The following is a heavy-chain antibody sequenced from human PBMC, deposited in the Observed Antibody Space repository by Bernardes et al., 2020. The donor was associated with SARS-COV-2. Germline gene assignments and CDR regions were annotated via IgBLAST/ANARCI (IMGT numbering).Heavy chain of an antibody. Sequence: GGSLRLSCAASGFTFSSYGMHWVRQAPGKGLEWVAVISYDGSNKYYADSVKGRFTISRDNSKNTLYLQMNSLRAEDTAVYYCAKVLEYSSSWHGGGLYYYYGMDVWGQGTTVTVSS. CDR3: AKVLEYSSSWHGGGLYYYYGMDV. CDR1: GFTFSSYG. V-gene: IGHV3-30*18. J-gene: IGHJ6*02. CDR2: ISYDGSNK. D-gene: IGHD6-13*01.